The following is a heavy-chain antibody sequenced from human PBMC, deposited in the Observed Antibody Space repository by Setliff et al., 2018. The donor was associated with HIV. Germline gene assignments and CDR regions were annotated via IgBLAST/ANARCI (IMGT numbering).Heavy chain of an antibody. CDR2: ISFSGNTI. Sequence: PGGFLRPPRAGSGFFFSDHYMSWIRQAPGKGLEWVSYISFSGNTIYYRDSVRGRFTIARDNPSNSLFLQMNSLKAEDTAVLYCSRAKIGPAGDRTYYYGMGVWGQGTAVTAP. D-gene: IGHD4-17*01. V-gene: IGHV3-11*01. CDR3: SRAKIGPAGDRTYYYGMGV. CDR1: GFFFSDHY. J-gene: IGHJ6*02.